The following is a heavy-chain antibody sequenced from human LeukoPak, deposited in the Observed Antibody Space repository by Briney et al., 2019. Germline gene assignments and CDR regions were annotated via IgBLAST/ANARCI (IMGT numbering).Heavy chain of an antibody. V-gene: IGHV4-59*11. J-gene: IGHJ3*02. CDR1: GGSISSHY. D-gene: IGHD4-17*01. CDR2: ISYIGST. Sequence: ASETLSLTCTISGGSISSHYWSWIRQPPGKGLEWIGYISYIGSTNYNLSLKSRVTISVDTSKNQFSLKLTSVTAADAAVYFCARDPTTVTKGLDIWGQGTMVTVSS. CDR3: ARDPTTVTKGLDI.